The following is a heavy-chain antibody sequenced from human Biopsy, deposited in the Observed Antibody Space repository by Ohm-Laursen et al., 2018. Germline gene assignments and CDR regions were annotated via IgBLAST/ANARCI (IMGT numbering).Heavy chain of an antibody. D-gene: IGHD3-9*01. Sequence: GASVKVSCKASGGPFSSYAVTWVRQAPGQGLEWMGGIIGMFGTADYAQRFQGRVTITADTSTSTATMELRSLRSDDTAVYYCATKLTGYFHHWGQGSLVTVSS. J-gene: IGHJ1*01. V-gene: IGHV1-69*06. CDR3: ATKLTGYFHH. CDR1: GGPFSSYA. CDR2: IIGMFGTA.